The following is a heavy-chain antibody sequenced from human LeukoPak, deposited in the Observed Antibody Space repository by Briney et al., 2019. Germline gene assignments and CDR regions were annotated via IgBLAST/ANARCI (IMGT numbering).Heavy chain of an antibody. V-gene: IGHV1-18*01. J-gene: IGHJ4*02. CDR1: GYTFTSYG. CDR3: ARQGGPSMITFGGVIAIDY. D-gene: IGHD3-16*02. Sequence: ASVKVSCKASGYTFTSYGISWVRQAPGQGLEWVGWISAYNGNTNYAQKFQGRVTMTRDTSISTAYMELSRLRSDDTAVYYCARQGGPSMITFGGVIAIDYWGQGTLVTVSS. CDR2: ISAYNGNT.